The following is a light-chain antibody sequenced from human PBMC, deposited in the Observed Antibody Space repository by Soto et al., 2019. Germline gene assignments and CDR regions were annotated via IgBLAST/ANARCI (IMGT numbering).Light chain of an antibody. CDR2: DAS. V-gene: IGKV3D-20*02. CDR3: QQRSHWPT. Sequence: EIVLTQSPGTLSLSPGERATLSCRASQSVSSSYLAWYQQKPGQAPRLLIYDASNRATGIPARFSASGSGTDFTLTISSLEPEDFAVYYCQQRSHWPTFGQGTKVDNK. J-gene: IGKJ1*01. CDR1: QSVSSSY.